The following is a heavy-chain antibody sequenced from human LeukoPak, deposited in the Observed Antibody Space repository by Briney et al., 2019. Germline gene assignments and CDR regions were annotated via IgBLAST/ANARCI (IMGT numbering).Heavy chain of an antibody. Sequence: SETLSLTCTVSGGSISSSSYYWGWIRQPPGKGLEWIGSIYYSGSTYYNPSLKSRVTISVDTSKNQFSLKLSSVTAADTAVYYCARGRYSYAHYYMDVWGKGTTVTVSS. CDR3: ARGRYSYAHYYMDV. V-gene: IGHV4-39*07. CDR1: GGSISSSSYY. D-gene: IGHD5-18*01. J-gene: IGHJ6*03. CDR2: IYYSGST.